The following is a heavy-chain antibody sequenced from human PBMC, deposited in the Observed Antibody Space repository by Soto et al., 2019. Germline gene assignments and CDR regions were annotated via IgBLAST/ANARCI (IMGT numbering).Heavy chain of an antibody. CDR3: ARIESIARNWFDP. J-gene: IGHJ5*02. CDR1: GYSFTNYW. Sequence: GESLKISCKGSGYSFTNYWISWVRRMPGKGLEWMGNIDPVDSYTNYSPSFQGHVTFSVDTSISTAYLQWSSLKASDTAMYYCARIESIARNWFDPWGQGTPVTVSS. V-gene: IGHV5-10-1*01. D-gene: IGHD6-13*01. CDR2: IDPVDSYT.